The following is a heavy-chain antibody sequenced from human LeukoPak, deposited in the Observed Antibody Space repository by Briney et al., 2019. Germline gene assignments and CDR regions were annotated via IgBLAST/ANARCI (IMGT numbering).Heavy chain of an antibody. CDR2: ISSSSSYI. CDR1: GFTFSSYS. J-gene: IGHJ4*02. Sequence: GSLRLSCAASGFTFSSYSMNWVRQAPGKGLEWVSSISSSSSYIYYADSVKGRFTISRDNAKNSLYLQMNSLRAEDTAVYYCARDAVDTGTDYWGQGTLVTVSS. D-gene: IGHD5-18*01. V-gene: IGHV3-21*01. CDR3: ARDAVDTGTDY.